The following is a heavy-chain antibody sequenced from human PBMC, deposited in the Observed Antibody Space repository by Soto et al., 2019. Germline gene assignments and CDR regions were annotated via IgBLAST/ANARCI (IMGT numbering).Heavy chain of an antibody. Sequence: QVPLVESGGGVVQPGRSLRLSCAGFGFTFSSYGMHWVRQAPGKGLEWVAVMSYDGSDKYYADSVKGRFTISRDNSKNTLYLQINSLRAEDTAVYYCAKGRGYNYIPYALDVWGQGTTVTVSS. J-gene: IGHJ6*02. CDR1: GFTFSSYG. V-gene: IGHV3-30*18. CDR3: AKGRGYNYIPYALDV. D-gene: IGHD5-18*01. CDR2: MSYDGSDK.